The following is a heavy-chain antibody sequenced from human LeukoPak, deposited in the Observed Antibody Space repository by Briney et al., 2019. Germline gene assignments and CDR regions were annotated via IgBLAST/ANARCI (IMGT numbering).Heavy chain of an antibody. V-gene: IGHV3-23*01. Sequence: GGSLRLSCAASGFTFSSYAMSWVRQAPGKGLEWASAISGSGGSTYYADSVKGRFTISRDNSKNTLYLQMDSLRAEDTAVYFCARKYDSSGFPFDYWGQGTLVTVSS. J-gene: IGHJ4*02. D-gene: IGHD3-22*01. CDR1: GFTFSSYA. CDR2: ISGSGGST. CDR3: ARKYDSSGFPFDY.